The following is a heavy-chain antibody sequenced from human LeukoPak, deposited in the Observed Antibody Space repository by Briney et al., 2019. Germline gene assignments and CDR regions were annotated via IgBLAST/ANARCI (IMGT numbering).Heavy chain of an antibody. J-gene: IGHJ4*02. Sequence: GRSLRLSCAASGFTFSSYAMHWVRQAPGKGLEWVAVISYDGSNKYYADSVKGRFTISRDNSKNTLYLQMNSLRAEDTAVYYCARGWTVVNIGYWGQGTLVTVSS. CDR1: GFTFSSYA. V-gene: IGHV3-30-3*01. CDR2: ISYDGSNK. D-gene: IGHD4-23*01. CDR3: ARGWTVVNIGY.